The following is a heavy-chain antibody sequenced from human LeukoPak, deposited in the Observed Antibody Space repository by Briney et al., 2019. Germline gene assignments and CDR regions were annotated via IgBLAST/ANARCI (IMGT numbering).Heavy chain of an antibody. V-gene: IGHV3-74*01. Sequence: GGSLRLSCAASGFTFSSYWMHWVRQAPGKGLVWVSRINSDGSSTSYADSVKGRFTISRDNAKNTLYLQMNSLRAEDTAVYYCAREPYSGSYHYYFDYWGQGTLVTVSS. J-gene: IGHJ4*02. CDR2: INSDGSST. CDR3: AREPYSGSYHYYFDY. CDR1: GFTFSSYW. D-gene: IGHD1-26*01.